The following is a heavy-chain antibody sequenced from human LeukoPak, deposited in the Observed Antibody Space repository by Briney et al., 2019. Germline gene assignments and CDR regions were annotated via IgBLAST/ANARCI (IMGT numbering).Heavy chain of an antibody. Sequence: SVKVSCKASGGTFSSYAISWVRQAPGQGLEWMGGIIPIFGTANYAQKFQGRVTITADESTSTAYMELSSLRSEDTAVYYCARGGIAVASAFDIWGQGTMVAVSS. CDR2: IIPIFGTA. J-gene: IGHJ3*02. D-gene: IGHD6-19*01. V-gene: IGHV1-69*01. CDR3: ARGGIAVASAFDI. CDR1: GGTFSSYA.